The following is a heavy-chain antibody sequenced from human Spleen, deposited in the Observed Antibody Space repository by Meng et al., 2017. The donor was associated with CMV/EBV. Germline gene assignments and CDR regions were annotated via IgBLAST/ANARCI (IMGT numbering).Heavy chain of an antibody. J-gene: IGHJ6*02. D-gene: IGHD1-26*01. V-gene: IGHV3-7*01. CDR3: ARDGSGSYYSGYYGMEV. Sequence: GESLKISCAASGFTFSSYWMSWVRQAPGKGLEWVANIKQDGSEKYSVDTVKGRFTISRDNAKNSLYLQMNSLRAEDTAVYYCARDGSGSYYSGYYGMEVWGQGTTVTVSS. CDR2: IKQDGSEK. CDR1: GFTFSSYW.